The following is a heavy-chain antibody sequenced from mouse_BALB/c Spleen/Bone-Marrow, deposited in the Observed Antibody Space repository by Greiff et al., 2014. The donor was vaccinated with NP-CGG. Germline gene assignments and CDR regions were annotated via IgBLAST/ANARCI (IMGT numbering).Heavy chain of an antibody. D-gene: IGHD2-1*01. Sequence: QVQLQQPGAELVRPGTSVKVSCKASGYALTNYLIEWVKQRPGQGLEWIGVINPGSGGTNYNEKFKGKATLTADKSSSTAYMQLSSLTSDDSAVYFCARELLYGNYSDYWGQGTTLTVSS. CDR3: ARELLYGNYSDY. J-gene: IGHJ2*01. V-gene: IGHV1-54*01. CDR2: INPGSGGT. CDR1: GYALTNYL.